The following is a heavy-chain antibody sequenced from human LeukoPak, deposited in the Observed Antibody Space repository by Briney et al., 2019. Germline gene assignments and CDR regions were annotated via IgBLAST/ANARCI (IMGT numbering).Heavy chain of an antibody. J-gene: IGHJ4*02. CDR3: ARGKPLEPLDY. V-gene: IGHV4-59*01. CDR2: IYYSGTT. Sequence: SETLSLTCTVSGGSISSYYWSWIRQPPGTGLEWIGYIYYSGTTNYNPSLKSRVTISIDTSKNQFSLKLNSVTAADTAVYFCARGKPLEPLDYWGQGTLVTVSS. D-gene: IGHD1-1*01. CDR1: GGSISSYY.